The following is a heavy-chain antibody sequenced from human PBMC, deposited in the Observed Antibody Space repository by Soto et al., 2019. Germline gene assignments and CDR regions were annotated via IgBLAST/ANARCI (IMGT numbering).Heavy chain of an antibody. J-gene: IGHJ4*02. CDR1: GFTFRSYA. D-gene: IGHD6-19*01. Sequence: GGSLRLSCAVSGFTFRSYAMSWVRQVPGKGLECVPTISPSGDSTYYGDSVKGRFTISRDNSKNMLYLQLNSLRAEDTAVYYCAKEQWLGTVFDYWGQGTQVTVSS. CDR3: AKEQWLGTVFDY. CDR2: ISPSGDST. V-gene: IGHV3-23*01.